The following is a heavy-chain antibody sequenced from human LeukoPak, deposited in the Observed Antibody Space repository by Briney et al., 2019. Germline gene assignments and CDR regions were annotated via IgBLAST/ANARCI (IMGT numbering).Heavy chain of an antibody. D-gene: IGHD3-22*01. V-gene: IGHV1-18*01. CDR2: ISAYNGNT. Sequence: ASVKVSCKASGYTFTSYGISWVRQAPGQGLEWMGGISAYNGNTNYAQKLQGRVTMTTDTSTSTAYMELRSLRSDDTAVYYCAREHQTYYYDSSGYFDYWGQGTLVTVSS. CDR1: GYTFTSYG. CDR3: AREHQTYYYDSSGYFDY. J-gene: IGHJ4*02.